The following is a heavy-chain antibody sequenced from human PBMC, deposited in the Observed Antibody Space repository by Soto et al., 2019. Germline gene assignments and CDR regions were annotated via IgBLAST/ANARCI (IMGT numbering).Heavy chain of an antibody. CDR3: ARDLRGHYGP. V-gene: IGHV3-30*03. CDR1: GFTFSSYG. Sequence: PGGSLRLSCAASGFTFSSYGMHWVRQAPGKGLEWVAVISYDGSNKYYADSVKGRFTVSRDNANNLVFLQMNGLRPEDTAMYYCARDLRGHYGPWGQGTMVTVS. D-gene: IGHD4-17*01. J-gene: IGHJ3*01. CDR2: ISYDGSNK.